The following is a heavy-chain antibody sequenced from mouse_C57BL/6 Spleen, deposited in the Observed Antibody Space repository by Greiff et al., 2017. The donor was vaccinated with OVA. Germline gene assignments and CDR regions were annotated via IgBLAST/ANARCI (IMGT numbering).Heavy chain of an antibody. CDR1: GYTFTSYW. D-gene: IGHD3-2*02. CDR3: ARGDSSGSFDY. V-gene: IGHV1-52*01. J-gene: IGHJ2*01. Sequence: VQLQQPGAELVRPGSSVKLSCKASGYTFTSYWMHWVKQRPIHGLEWIGNIDPSDSEPHSNQKFKDKATLTVDKASSTAYMQISSLTSEDSADYYCARGDSSGSFDYWGQGTTLTVSA. CDR2: IDPSDSEP.